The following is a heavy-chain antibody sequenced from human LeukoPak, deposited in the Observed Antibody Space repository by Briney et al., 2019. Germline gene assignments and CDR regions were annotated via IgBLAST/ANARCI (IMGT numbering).Heavy chain of an antibody. Sequence: GGSLRLSCAASGFTVSSNYMSWVRQAPGKGLEWVSVIYSGGSTYYADSVKGRFTISRDNSKNTLYLQMNSLRAEDTAVYYCARDPPHPTYYYGSGSYYGAFDIWGQGTMVTVSS. CDR2: IYSGGST. D-gene: IGHD3-10*01. V-gene: IGHV3-53*01. J-gene: IGHJ3*02. CDR3: ARDPPHPTYYYGSGSYYGAFDI. CDR1: GFTVSSNY.